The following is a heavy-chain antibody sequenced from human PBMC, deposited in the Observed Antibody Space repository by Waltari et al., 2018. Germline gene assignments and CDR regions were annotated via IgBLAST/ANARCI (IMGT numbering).Heavy chain of an antibody. Sequence: EEHLLESGGGLAQPGGSLRLSCAASGFNFISYAMSWVRSAPGKGLEWVSGISDSGVITKYADSVKGRFTVSRDNSKNTVFLHLNSLRAEDTAIYYCARHLYSIDYLELAKWGQGTLVTVSS. CDR3: ARHLYSIDYLELAK. J-gene: IGHJ4*02. D-gene: IGHD3-22*01. V-gene: IGHV3-23*01. CDR2: ISDSGVIT. CDR1: GFNFISYA.